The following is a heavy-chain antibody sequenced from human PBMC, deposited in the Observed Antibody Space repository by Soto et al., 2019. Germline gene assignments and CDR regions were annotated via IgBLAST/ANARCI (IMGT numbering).Heavy chain of an antibody. CDR1: ARSTSSGGYC. CDR3: ARDRITIFGVVGKSYYYYGMDV. V-gene: IGHV4-31*02. Sequence: PSEPLSLTWTVSARSTSSGGYCWSWIRQHPGNGLVWIGYIYYSGSTYYNPVLKSRVTISLDTSKNQFSLKLSSVTAADTAVYYCARDRITIFGVVGKSYYYYGMDVWGQGTTVTVSS. CDR2: IYYSGST. D-gene: IGHD3-3*01. J-gene: IGHJ6*02.